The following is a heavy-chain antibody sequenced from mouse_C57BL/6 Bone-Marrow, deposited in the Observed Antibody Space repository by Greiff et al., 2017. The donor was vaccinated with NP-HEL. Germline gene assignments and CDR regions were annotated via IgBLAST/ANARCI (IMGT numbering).Heavy chain of an antibody. D-gene: IGHD1-1*01. CDR2: IYPGSGNT. J-gene: IGHJ2*01. CDR3: ARRYYGQLGDY. CDR1: GYTFTDYY. Sequence: QVQLKQSGAELVRPGASVKLSCKASGYTFTDYYINWVKQRPGQGLEWIARIYPGSGNTYYNEKFKGKATLTAEKSSSTAYMQLSSLTSEDSAVYFCARRYYGQLGDYWGQGTTLTVSS. V-gene: IGHV1-76*01.